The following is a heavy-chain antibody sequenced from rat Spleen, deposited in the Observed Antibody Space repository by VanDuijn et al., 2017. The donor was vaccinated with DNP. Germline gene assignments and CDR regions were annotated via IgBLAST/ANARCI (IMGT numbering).Heavy chain of an antibody. CDR2: ISYDGSSI. J-gene: IGHJ2*01. V-gene: IGHV5-7*01. CDR1: GFTFSDYY. Sequence: EVQLVESGGGLVQPGRSLKLSCATSGFTFSDYYMAWVRQAPKKGLEWVASISYDGSSIYYRDSVKGRFTISRDNAKSTLYLQMDSLRSEDTATYYCATQLTTEGIAHWGQGVMVTVSS. D-gene: IGHD1-11*01. CDR3: ATQLTTEGIAH.